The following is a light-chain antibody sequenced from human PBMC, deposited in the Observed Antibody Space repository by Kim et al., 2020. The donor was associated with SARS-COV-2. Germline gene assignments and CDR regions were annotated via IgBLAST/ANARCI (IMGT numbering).Light chain of an antibody. V-gene: IGLV3-19*01. J-gene: IGLJ2*01. CDR2: GKN. Sequence: VALGQTVRITGQGDSLRSYYATGYQQKPGQAPIVVIYGKNNRPSGIPDRFSGSSSGNTASLTITGTQAGDEADYYCNSRGSNDNVVFGGGTQLTVL. CDR1: SLRSYY. CDR3: NSRGSNDNVV.